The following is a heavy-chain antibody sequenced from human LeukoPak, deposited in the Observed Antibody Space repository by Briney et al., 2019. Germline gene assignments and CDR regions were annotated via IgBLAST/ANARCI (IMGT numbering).Heavy chain of an antibody. CDR1: GFTFSSYE. D-gene: IGHD3-10*02. J-gene: IGHJ6*04. Sequence: GGSLRLSCAASGFTFSSYEMNWVRQAPGKGLDWVSYISSSGSTIYYADSVKGRLTISRDNAKNSLYLQMNSLRAEDTAVYYCAELGITMIGGVWGKGTTVTISS. V-gene: IGHV3-48*03. CDR3: AELGITMIGGV. CDR2: ISSSGSTI.